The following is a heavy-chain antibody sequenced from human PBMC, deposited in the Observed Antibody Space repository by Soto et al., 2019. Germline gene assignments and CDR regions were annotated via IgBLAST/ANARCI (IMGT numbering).Heavy chain of an antibody. V-gene: IGHV3-7*01. J-gene: IGHJ4*02. CDR1: GFPFSSFW. CDR2: INEGGSEK. CDR3: AKGGHLDY. Sequence: EVQLVESGGGLVQPGGSLRLSCEASGFPFSSFWMSWVRQAPGKGLEWVANINEGGSEKYYVDSVRGRFTISRDNTKNALSLQMNSMRAEDTALYYSAKGGHLDYWGQGTPVTVSS.